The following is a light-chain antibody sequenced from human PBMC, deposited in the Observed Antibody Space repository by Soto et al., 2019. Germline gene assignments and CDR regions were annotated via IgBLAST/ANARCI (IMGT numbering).Light chain of an antibody. CDR3: SPFTTRSSYI. CDR1: SSYLGKYNF. J-gene: IGLJ1*01. V-gene: IGLV2-14*01. Sequence: HSALTQSASVSWSPGQSITISCTGTSSYLGKYNFVSGVQQHPGKAPKLVIYEVSNRPSGVSSRFSGSTSGSTASLTISGLQAEDEADYYCSPFTTRSSYIFGIGPKVTVX. CDR2: EVS.